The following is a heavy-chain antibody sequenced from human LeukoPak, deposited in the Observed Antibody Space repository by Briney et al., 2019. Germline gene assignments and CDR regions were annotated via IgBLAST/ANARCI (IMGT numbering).Heavy chain of an antibody. Sequence: GGSLRLSCAASGFTFSSYSMNWVRQAPGKGLEWVSGISSSDGSTYYTDSVKGRFTISRDTSKNTLYLQMHSLRAEDTAVYFCARHRRGAYAYQFDYWGQGTLVTVSS. CDR3: ARHRRGAYAYQFDY. V-gene: IGHV3-23*01. J-gene: IGHJ4*02. D-gene: IGHD5-12*01. CDR1: GFTFSSYS. CDR2: ISSSDGST.